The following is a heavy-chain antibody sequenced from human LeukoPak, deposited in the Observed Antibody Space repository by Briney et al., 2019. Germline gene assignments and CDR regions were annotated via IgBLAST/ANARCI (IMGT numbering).Heavy chain of an antibody. J-gene: IGHJ6*03. Sequence: SETLSLTCAVYGGSLSGYYWSWIRQPPGKGLEWIGEINHGGGTRYNPSLKSRATISVDTSKNQFSLKLSSVTAADTAVYYCARQREAYYYYMDVWGKGTTVTVSS. D-gene: IGHD1-26*01. CDR1: GGSLSGYY. CDR2: INHGGGT. CDR3: ARQREAYYYYMDV. V-gene: IGHV4-34*01.